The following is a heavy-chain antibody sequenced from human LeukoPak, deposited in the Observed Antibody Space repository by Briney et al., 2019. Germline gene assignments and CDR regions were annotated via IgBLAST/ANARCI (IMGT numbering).Heavy chain of an antibody. Sequence: PSETLSLTCAVYGGSFSGYYWGWIRQPPGKGLEWIGEVNHSGSTNYNPSLKSRVTISVDTSKNQFSLKLSSVTAADTAVYYCARVWYYYDSSGHYFFDYWGQGTLVTVSS. CDR1: GGSFSGYY. D-gene: IGHD3-22*01. J-gene: IGHJ4*02. CDR2: VNHSGST. V-gene: IGHV4-34*01. CDR3: ARVWYYYDSSGHYFFDY.